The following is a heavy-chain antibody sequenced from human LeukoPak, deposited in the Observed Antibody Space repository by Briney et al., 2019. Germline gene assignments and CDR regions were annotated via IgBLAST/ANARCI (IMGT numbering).Heavy chain of an antibody. Sequence: ASVKVSCKASGGTFSSYAISWVLQAPGQGLEWMGRIIPIFGTANYAQKFQGRVTITTDESTSTAYMELSSLRSEDTAVYYCARDSPYGDSDYWGQGTLVTVSS. CDR1: GGTFSSYA. V-gene: IGHV1-69*05. CDR2: IIPIFGTA. D-gene: IGHD4-17*01. J-gene: IGHJ4*02. CDR3: ARDSPYGDSDY.